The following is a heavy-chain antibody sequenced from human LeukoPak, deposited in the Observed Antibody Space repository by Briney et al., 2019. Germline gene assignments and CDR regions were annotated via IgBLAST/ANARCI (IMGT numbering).Heavy chain of an antibody. CDR3: ARIYGLPPRFDP. CDR2: VYYSGCT. Sequence: SETLSLPCSVSGGSIRSYYRRGIRQPPGKGREWIGYVYYSGCTNYNPSLKSRVTISVDASKHQSSLKLSSVPAADTAVYYCARIYGLPPRFDPWGQGTLVTVSS. CDR1: GGSIRSYY. J-gene: IGHJ5*02. V-gene: IGHV4-59*01. D-gene: IGHD3-10*01.